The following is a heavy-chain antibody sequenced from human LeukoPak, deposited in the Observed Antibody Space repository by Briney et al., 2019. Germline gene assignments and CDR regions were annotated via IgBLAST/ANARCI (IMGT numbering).Heavy chain of an antibody. D-gene: IGHD6-13*01. J-gene: IGHJ4*02. Sequence: PGGSLRLSCAASGFTFSSYEMNWVRQAPGKGLEWVSYISSGALTIFYADSVKGRFTISRDNAKNSLFLQMSGLRVEDTAVYYCVRPDGSSRLDWGQGTLVTVSS. V-gene: IGHV3-48*03. CDR3: VRPDGSSRLD. CDR2: ISSGALTI. CDR1: GFTFSSYE.